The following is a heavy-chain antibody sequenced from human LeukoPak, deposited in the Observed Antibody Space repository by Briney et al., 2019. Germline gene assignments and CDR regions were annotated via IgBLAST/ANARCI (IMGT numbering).Heavy chain of an antibody. CDR3: ASGPRGRDGYNWDY. CDR2: IKQDGSEK. J-gene: IGHJ4*02. Sequence: GRSLRLSCAASGFTFSSYWMSWVRQAPGKGLEWVANIKQDGSEKYYVDSVKGRFTISRDNAKNSLYLQMNSLRAEDMAVYYCASGPRGRDGYNWDYWGQGTLVTVSS. CDR1: GFTFSSYW. V-gene: IGHV3-7*01. D-gene: IGHD5-24*01.